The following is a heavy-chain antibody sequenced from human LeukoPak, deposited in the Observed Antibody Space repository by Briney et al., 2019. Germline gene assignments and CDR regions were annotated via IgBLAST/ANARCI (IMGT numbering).Heavy chain of an antibody. V-gene: IGHV3-64*01. CDR2: ISSNGGST. CDR1: GFTFSSYA. D-gene: IGHD3-22*01. CDR3: ATNYHDSSGYPPSFDY. J-gene: IGHJ4*02. Sequence: GSLRLSCAASGFTFSSYAMHWVRQAPGKGLEYVSAISSNGGSTYYANSVKGRFTISRDNSKNTLYLQMGSLRAEDMAVYYCATNYHDSSGYPPSFDYWGQGTLVTVSS.